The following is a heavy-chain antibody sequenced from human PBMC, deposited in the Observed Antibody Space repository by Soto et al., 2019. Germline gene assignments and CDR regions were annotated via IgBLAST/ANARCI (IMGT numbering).Heavy chain of an antibody. CDR3: AKDPGYCSSTSCRIGGWFDP. CDR1: GFTFSSYA. CDR2: ISGSGGST. J-gene: IGHJ5*02. D-gene: IGHD2-2*01. V-gene: IGHV3-23*01. Sequence: GGSLRLSCAASGFTFSSYAMSWVRQAPGKGLEWVSAISGSGGSTYYADSVKGRFTISRDNSKNTLYLQMNSLRAEDTAVYYCAKDPGYCSSTSCRIGGWFDPWGQGTLVTVSS.